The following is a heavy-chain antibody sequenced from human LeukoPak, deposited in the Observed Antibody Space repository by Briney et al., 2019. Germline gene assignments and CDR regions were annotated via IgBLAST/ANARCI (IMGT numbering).Heavy chain of an antibody. CDR2: ITPYNGNL. Sequence: PRASVKVSCKASGYTFRNYGISWVRQAPGQGLQWMGWITPYNGNLDSAQKFQGRLTMTTDRSTNTAYMELRSLGSDDTAVYYCARDAKKHYYDAAGYYPLDYWGQGTLVTVSS. CDR1: GYTFRNYG. V-gene: IGHV1-18*01. CDR3: ARDAKKHYYDAAGYYPLDY. D-gene: IGHD3-9*01. J-gene: IGHJ4*02.